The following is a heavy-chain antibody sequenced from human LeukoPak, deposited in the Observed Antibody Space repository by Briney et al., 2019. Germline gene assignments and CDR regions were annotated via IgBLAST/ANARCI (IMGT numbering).Heavy chain of an antibody. CDR2: ISGSGDNT. D-gene: IGHD4-23*01. J-gene: IGHJ3*02. V-gene: IGHV3-23*01. CDR1: GFTFSTYA. Sequence: GGSLRLSCAASGFTFSTYAMNWVRQAPGKGLEGVSAISGSGDNTYHADSVKGRFSISRDNSKNTLYLQMNNLRAEDTAVYYCAKVFNYGGIRGFDAFDIWGQGTMVTVSS. CDR3: AKVFNYGGIRGFDAFDI.